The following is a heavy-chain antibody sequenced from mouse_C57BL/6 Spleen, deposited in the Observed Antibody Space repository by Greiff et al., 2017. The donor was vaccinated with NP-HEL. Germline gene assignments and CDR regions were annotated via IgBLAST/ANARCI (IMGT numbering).Heavy chain of an antibody. CDR2: ISSGSSTI. J-gene: IGHJ1*03. Sequence: EVKLMESGGGLVKPGGSLKLSCAASGFTFSDYGMHWVRQAPEKGLEWVAYISSGSSTIYYADTVKGRFTISRDNAKNTLFLQITSLRSEDTAMYYCARRFTGTGPYWYFDVWGTGTTVTVSS. CDR1: GFTFSDYG. V-gene: IGHV5-17*01. D-gene: IGHD4-1*01. CDR3: ARRFTGTGPYWYFDV.